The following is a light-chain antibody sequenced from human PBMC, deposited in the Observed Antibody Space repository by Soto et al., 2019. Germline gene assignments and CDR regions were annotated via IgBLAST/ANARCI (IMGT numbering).Light chain of an antibody. J-gene: IGKJ4*01. V-gene: IGKV1-5*03. CDR1: QSISTW. CDR3: QQYNTYPLT. Sequence: DIQMTQSPSTLSASVGDRVTITCRASQSISTWLAWYQQKPGKAPKLLIDKASSLESGVPSRFSGRGSGTEFTLTITSLQPDDFPPYYCQQYNTYPLTFGGGTTVEIK. CDR2: KAS.